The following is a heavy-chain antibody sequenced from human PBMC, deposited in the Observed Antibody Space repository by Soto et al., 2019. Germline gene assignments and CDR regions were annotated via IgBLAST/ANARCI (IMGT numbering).Heavy chain of an antibody. CDR1: GGSVSSGSYY. Sequence: PSETLSLTCTVSGGSVSSGSYYWSWIRQPPGKGLEWIGYIYYSGSTNYNPSLKSRVIISVDTSKNQFSLRLSSVTAADTAVYYCARDRSSSSWYADSYYYGMDVWGQGTTVTVSS. V-gene: IGHV4-61*01. CDR2: IYYSGST. J-gene: IGHJ6*02. CDR3: ARDRSSSSWYADSYYYGMDV. D-gene: IGHD6-13*01.